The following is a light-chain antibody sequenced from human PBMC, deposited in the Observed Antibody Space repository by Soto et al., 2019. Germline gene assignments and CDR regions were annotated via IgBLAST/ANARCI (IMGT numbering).Light chain of an antibody. CDR1: QSVNNNY. CDR2: VAS. V-gene: IGKV3-20*01. J-gene: IGKJ4*01. CDR3: QQYCNSPVT. Sequence: EIVLTQSPGTLSLSQGERATLSCRASQSVNNNYLAWYQQKPGQAPRLLIYVASSRGTGIPDRFSGSGSGTDFPLTISRLEPEDFAVYYCQQYCNSPVTFGGATKVEIK.